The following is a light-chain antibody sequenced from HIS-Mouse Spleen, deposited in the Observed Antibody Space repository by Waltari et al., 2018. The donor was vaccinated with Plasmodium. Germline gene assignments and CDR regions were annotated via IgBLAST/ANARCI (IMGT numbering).Light chain of an antibody. V-gene: IGKV3-20*01. J-gene: IGKJ1*01. CDR3: QQYGSSPPST. CDR1: QSVSSSY. Sequence: EIVLTQSPGTLSLSPGERATLSCRASQSVSSSYLAWYQQIPGQAPRPLSYGASSRATCIPDMFSGSGSGTDFTLTISRLEPEDFAVYYCQQYGSSPPSTFGQGTKVEIK. CDR2: GAS.